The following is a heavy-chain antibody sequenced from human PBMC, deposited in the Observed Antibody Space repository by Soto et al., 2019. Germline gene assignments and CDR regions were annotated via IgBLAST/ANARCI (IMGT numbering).Heavy chain of an antibody. V-gene: IGHV4-31*03. Sequence: QVQLQESGPGLVKPSQTLSLTCTVSGGSISSGGYYWSWIRQHPGKGLEWIGYIYYSGSTYYNRYLKPSVTIAVTTATNQFPMTLNSVTAADTAAYYCARDLPTSGRHRAHDPWGQGTLVTDSS. CDR1: GGSISSGGYY. CDR3: ARDLPTSGRHRAHDP. J-gene: IGHJ5*02. D-gene: IGHD6-19*01. CDR2: IYYSGST.